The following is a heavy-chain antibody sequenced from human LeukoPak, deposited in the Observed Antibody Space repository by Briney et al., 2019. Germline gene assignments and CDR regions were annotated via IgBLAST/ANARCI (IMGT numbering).Heavy chain of an antibody. CDR1: GGTFSSYA. J-gene: IGHJ4*02. CDR3: ARWMSSYGFSYFDY. CDR2: IIPIFGTA. V-gene: IGHV1-69*05. D-gene: IGHD5-18*01. Sequence: ASVKVSCKASGGTFSSYAISWVRQAPGQGLEWRGRIIPIFGTANYAQKFQGRVTITTDESPSTAYMELSSLRSEDTAVYYCARWMSSYGFSYFDYWGQGTLVTVSS.